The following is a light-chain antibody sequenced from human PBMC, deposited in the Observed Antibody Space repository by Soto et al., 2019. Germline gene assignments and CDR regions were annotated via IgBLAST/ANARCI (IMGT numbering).Light chain of an antibody. J-gene: IGKJ1*01. Sequence: DIQLTQSPSTLSASVGDRVTITCRASQYISSNVAWYQQKPGKAPKLLMYDDSSLESGVPSRFSGSGSGTEFTLTISSLQPDDFATYYCQQYNDYWTFGQGTKVEIK. CDR3: QQYNDYWT. V-gene: IGKV1-5*01. CDR2: DDS. CDR1: QYISSN.